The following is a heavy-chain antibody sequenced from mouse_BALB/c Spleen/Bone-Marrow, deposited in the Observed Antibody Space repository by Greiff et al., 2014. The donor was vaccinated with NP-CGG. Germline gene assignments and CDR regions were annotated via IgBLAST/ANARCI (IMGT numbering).Heavy chain of an antibody. V-gene: IGHV14-3*02. CDR3: ASYRYAWYFDV. Sequence: EVQLQQSGAELVKPGASVKLSCTASGFNIKDTYMHWVKQRPEQGLEWIGRIDPANGNTKYDPKFQGKATITADTSSNTAYLQRSSLTAEDTAGYYCASYRYAWYFDVWGAGTTVTVSS. CDR2: IDPANGNT. CDR1: GFNIKDTY. D-gene: IGHD2-14*01. J-gene: IGHJ1*01.